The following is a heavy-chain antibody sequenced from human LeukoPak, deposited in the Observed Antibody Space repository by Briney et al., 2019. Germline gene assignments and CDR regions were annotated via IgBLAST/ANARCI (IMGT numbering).Heavy chain of an antibody. CDR3: SRDRMGTKSFDY. V-gene: IGHV3-66*01. CDR2: ISSGGST. Sequence: HPGESLRLSCAASGFTVRSNYMSWVRQAPGKGLEWVSVISSGGSTYCPASVKGRFTISRDSPKNTLYLQMKSLRAEDTALYYCSRDRMGTKSFDYWGQGTLVTVSS. J-gene: IGHJ4*02. D-gene: IGHD5-24*01. CDR1: GFTVRSNY.